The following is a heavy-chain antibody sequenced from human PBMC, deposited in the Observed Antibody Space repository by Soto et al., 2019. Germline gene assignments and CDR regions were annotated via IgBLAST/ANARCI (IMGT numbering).Heavy chain of an antibody. D-gene: IGHD3-3*01. V-gene: IGHV3-9*01. Sequence: PGGSLRLSCAASGFTFDDYAMHWVRQAPGKGLEWVSGLSWNSESIAYADSVKGRFTISRDNAKNSLYLQMNSLRAEDTAVYYCARDTSLRFLEWLPYVDYWGQGTLVTVSS. CDR3: ARDTSLRFLEWLPYVDY. CDR2: LSWNSESI. J-gene: IGHJ4*02. CDR1: GFTFDDYA.